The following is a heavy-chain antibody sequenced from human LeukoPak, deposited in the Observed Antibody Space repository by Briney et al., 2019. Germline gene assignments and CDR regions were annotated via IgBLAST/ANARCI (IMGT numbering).Heavy chain of an antibody. CDR1: GFTFSNAW. V-gene: IGHV3-15*01. CDR2: IKSKTDGGTT. CDR3: TTGRPYCSGGSCYRRGAGDY. Sequence: GGSLRLSCAASGFTFSNAWMSWVRQAPGKGLEWVGRIKSKTDGGTTDYAAPVKGRFTISRDDSKNTLYLQMNSLKTEDTAVYYCTTGRPYCSGGSCYRRGAGDYWGQRPLVTVSS. D-gene: IGHD2-15*01. J-gene: IGHJ4*02.